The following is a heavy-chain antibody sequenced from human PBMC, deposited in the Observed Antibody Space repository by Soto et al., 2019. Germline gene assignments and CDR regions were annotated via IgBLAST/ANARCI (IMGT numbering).Heavy chain of an antibody. V-gene: IGHV5-51*01. J-gene: IGHJ4*02. D-gene: IGHD4-17*01. CDR1: GYSFTSYW. CDR3: ARSLRLRWTHDLPDY. Sequence: GESLKISCKGSGYSFTSYWIGWVRQMPGKGLEWMGIIYPGDSDTRYSPSFQGQVTISADKSISTAYLQWSSLKASDTAMYYGARSLRLRWTHDLPDYWGQGTLVTVSS. CDR2: IYPGDSDT.